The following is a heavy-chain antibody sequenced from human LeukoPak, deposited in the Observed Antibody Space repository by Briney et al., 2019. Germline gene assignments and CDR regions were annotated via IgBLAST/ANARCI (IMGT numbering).Heavy chain of an antibody. D-gene: IGHD6-6*01. CDR3: ARVPHSSSSEWFDP. V-gene: IGHV4-38-2*02. Sequence: SETLSLTCTVSGYSISSGYYWGWIRQPPGKGLEWIGSIYHSGSTYYNPSLKSRHTISVDTSKTQFSLELSSVTAADTAVYYCARVPHSSSSEWFDPWGQGTLVTVSS. CDR1: GYSISSGYY. CDR2: IYHSGST. J-gene: IGHJ5*02.